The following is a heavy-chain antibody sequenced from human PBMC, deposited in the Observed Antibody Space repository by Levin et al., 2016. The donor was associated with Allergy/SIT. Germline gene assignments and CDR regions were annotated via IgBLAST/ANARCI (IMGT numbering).Heavy chain of an antibody. J-gene: IGHJ4*02. V-gene: IGHV3-23*01. CDR2: IGSDGTT. CDR3: AKDPATNPRRFDF. CDR1: GFIFSTYA. D-gene: IGHD3/OR15-3a*01. Sequence: LSLTCAASGFIFSTYAMNWVRQTPGKGLEWVSGIGSDGTTYYADSVKGRFTISRDNFRHSLYLQMNSLRAEDTAVYYCAKDPATNPRRFDFWGQGTLVTVSS.